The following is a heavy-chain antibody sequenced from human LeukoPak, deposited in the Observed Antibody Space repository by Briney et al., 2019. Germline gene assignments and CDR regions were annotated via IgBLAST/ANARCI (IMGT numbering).Heavy chain of an antibody. CDR2: IYHSGST. Sequence: SETLSLTCAVSGGSISSGGYSWSWIRQPPGKGLEWIGYIYHSGSTYYNPSLKSRVTIPVDRSKNQFSLKLSSVTAADTAVYYCAATTDIYDYWGQGTLVTVSS. D-gene: IGHD4-11*01. V-gene: IGHV4-30-2*01. J-gene: IGHJ4*02. CDR3: AATTDIYDY. CDR1: GGSISSGGYS.